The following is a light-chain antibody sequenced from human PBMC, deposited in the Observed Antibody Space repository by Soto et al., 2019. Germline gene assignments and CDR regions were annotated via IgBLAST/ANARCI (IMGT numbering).Light chain of an antibody. CDR2: GAS. CDR3: QQYNNWPWT. V-gene: IGKV3-15*01. J-gene: IGKJ1*01. CDR1: QSISDT. Sequence: TVMTQSPATLSVSPGGRATLSCRASQSISDTLAWYQQKPGQAPRFLIHGASTRATGFPARFSGSGSGTDFTLTISSLQSEDFAVYYCQQYNNWPWTFGQGTKVDI.